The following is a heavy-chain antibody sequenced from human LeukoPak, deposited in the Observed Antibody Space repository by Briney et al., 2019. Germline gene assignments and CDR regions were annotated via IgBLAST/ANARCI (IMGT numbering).Heavy chain of an antibody. D-gene: IGHD6-13*01. V-gene: IGHV3-48*03. J-gene: IGHJ6*03. Sequence: PGGSLRLSCAASGFTFSSFEMNWVRQAPGKGLEWVSYISSSGSPIYYADSVKGRFTISRDNAKNSLYLQMNSLRAEDTAVYYCARDPSSWYGYYYMDVWGKGTTVTISS. CDR1: GFTFSSFE. CDR3: ARDPSSWYGYYYMDV. CDR2: ISSSGSPI.